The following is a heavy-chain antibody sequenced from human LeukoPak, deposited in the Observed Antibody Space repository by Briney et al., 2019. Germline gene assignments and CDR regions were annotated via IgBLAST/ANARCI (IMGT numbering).Heavy chain of an antibody. CDR3: SRDNPLTEHTRGWSGNSFDY. Sequence: GGSLRLSCAASGFTFSSFAMSWVRQAPGKGLEWVSTITGGGGSTHYADPVKGWLTISRDNSKNTLYLQMSSLRAEDTAVYYFSRDNPLTEHTRGWSGNSFDYWGQGTLVIVSS. V-gene: IGHV3-23*01. D-gene: IGHD6-19*01. CDR1: GFTFSSFA. CDR2: ITGGGGST. J-gene: IGHJ4*02.